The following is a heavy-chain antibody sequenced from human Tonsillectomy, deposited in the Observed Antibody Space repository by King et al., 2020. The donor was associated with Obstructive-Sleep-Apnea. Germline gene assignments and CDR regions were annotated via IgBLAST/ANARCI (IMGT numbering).Heavy chain of an antibody. Sequence: QLQESGPGLVKPSETLSLTCTVSGGSISSSSYYWGWIRQPPGKGLEWIGSIYYSGSTYYNPSLKSRVTISVDTSKNQFSLKLSSVTAADTAVYYYARSSTGRSCTNGVCYFDYWGQGTLVTVSS. CDR3: ARSSTGRSCTNGVCYFDY. CDR1: GGSISSSSYY. V-gene: IGHV4-39*07. D-gene: IGHD2-8*01. CDR2: IYYSGST. J-gene: IGHJ4*02.